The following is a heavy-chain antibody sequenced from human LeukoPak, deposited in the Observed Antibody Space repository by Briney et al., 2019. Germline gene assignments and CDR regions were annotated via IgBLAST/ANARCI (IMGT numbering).Heavy chain of an antibody. CDR3: ARANTAMDDNFDY. D-gene: IGHD5-18*01. J-gene: IGHJ4*02. CDR1: GYTFTSYD. CDR2: MNPNSANT. Sequence: ASVKVSCKASGYTFTSYDINWVRQATGQGLEWLGWMNPNSANTGYAQKFQGRITMTRNTSIGTAYMELNSLRSEDTAVYYCARANTAMDDNFDYWGQGTLVTVSS. V-gene: IGHV1-8*01.